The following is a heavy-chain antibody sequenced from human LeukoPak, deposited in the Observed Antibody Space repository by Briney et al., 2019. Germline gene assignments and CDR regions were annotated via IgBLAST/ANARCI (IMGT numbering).Heavy chain of an antibody. CDR3: ARGRRIEYYYDSSGYDY. CDR2: ISAYNGNT. Sequence: EASVKVSCKASVYTFTSYGISWVRQAPGQGLEWMGWISAYNGNTNYAQKLQGRVTMTTDTSTSTAYMELRSLRSDDTAVYYCARGRRIEYYYDSSGYDYRGQGTLVTVSS. V-gene: IGHV1-18*01. CDR1: VYTFTSYG. J-gene: IGHJ4*02. D-gene: IGHD3-22*01.